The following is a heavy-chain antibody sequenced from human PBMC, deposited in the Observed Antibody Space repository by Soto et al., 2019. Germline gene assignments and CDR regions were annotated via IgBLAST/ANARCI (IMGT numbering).Heavy chain of an antibody. CDR2: ISSSSSTI. J-gene: IGHJ5*02. Sequence: GGSLRLSCAASGFTFSSYSMNWVRQAPGKGLEWVSYISSSSSTIYYADSVKGRFTISRDNAKNSLYLQMNSLRAEDTAVYYCAREYDILNWYDPWSQRTLVTVSS. CDR3: AREYDILNWYDP. D-gene: IGHD3-9*01. V-gene: IGHV3-48*01. CDR1: GFTFSSYS.